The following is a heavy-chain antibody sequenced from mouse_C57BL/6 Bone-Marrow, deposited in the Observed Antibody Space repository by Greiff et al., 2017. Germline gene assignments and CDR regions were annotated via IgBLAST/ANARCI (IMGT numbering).Heavy chain of an antibody. D-gene: IGHD1-1*01. Sequence: QVQLKESGAELARPGASVKLSCKASGYPFTSSGISWVKQRTGQGLEWIGEIYPRSGNTYYNEKFKGKATLTADKSSSTAYMELRSLTSEDSAVYFCARGYYGSSYYAMDYWGQGTSVTVSS. CDR2: IYPRSGNT. CDR1: GYPFTSSG. J-gene: IGHJ4*01. CDR3: ARGYYGSSYYAMDY. V-gene: IGHV1-81*01.